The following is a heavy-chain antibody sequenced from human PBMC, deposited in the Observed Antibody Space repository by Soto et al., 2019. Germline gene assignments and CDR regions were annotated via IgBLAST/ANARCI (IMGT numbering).Heavy chain of an antibody. Sequence: SETLSLTCTVSGGSISSGGYYWSWIRQHPGKGLEWIGYIYYSGSTYYNPSLKSRVTISVDTSKNQFSLKLSSVTAEDTAVYYCTREGRYYYYYYMDVWGKGTTVTVSS. CDR1: GGSISSGGYY. CDR3: TREGRYYYYYYMDV. V-gene: IGHV4-31*03. J-gene: IGHJ6*03. CDR2: IYYSGST.